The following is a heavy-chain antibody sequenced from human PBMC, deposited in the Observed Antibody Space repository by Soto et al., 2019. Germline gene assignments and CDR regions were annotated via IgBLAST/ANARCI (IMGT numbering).Heavy chain of an antibody. J-gene: IGHJ4*02. Sequence: PGGSLRLSCAASGFTFSSYEMNWVRQAPGEGLEWVSYISTSGSTVYYADSVKGRFTISRDNAKNSLYLQMNSLRPEDTAIYYCAISPRGYQLLIGDCWGQGTLVTVSS. CDR1: GFTFSSYE. CDR3: AISPRGYQLLIGDC. D-gene: IGHD2-2*01. V-gene: IGHV3-48*03. CDR2: ISTSGSTV.